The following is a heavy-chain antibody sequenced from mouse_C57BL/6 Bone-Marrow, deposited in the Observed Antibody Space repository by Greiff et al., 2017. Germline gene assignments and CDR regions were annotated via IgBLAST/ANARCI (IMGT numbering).Heavy chain of an antibody. Sequence: QVQLQQSGAELANPGASVKLSCKASGYTFTSYWMHWVQQRPGQGLEWIGYINPSSGYTKYNQKFKDKATLTADKSSSTAYMQLSSLTYEDSAVYYCARRYYGSSYYFDYWGQGTTLTVSS. CDR1: GYTFTSYW. CDR2: INPSSGYT. D-gene: IGHD1-1*01. CDR3: ARRYYGSSYYFDY. J-gene: IGHJ2*01. V-gene: IGHV1-7*01.